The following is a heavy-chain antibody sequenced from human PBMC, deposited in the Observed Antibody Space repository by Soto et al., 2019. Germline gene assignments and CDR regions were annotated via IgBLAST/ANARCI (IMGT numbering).Heavy chain of an antibody. CDR3: AHRVLRTVFGLVTTTAVYFDF. CDR1: GFSLTTSGVG. V-gene: IGHV2-5*02. J-gene: IGHJ4*02. D-gene: IGHD3-3*01. CDR2: IYWDDDK. Sequence: QITLNESGPTQVKPRQTLTLTCTFSGFSLTTSGVGVGWIRQSPGKAPEWLALIYWDDDKRYSPSLKSRLTITTHTSKSRVVLTMAGLDPADTATYYCAHRVLRTVFGLVTTTAVYFDFWGQGTPVAVSS.